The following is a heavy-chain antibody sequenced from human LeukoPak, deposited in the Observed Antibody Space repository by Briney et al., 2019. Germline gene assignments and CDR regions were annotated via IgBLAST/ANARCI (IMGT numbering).Heavy chain of an antibody. V-gene: IGHV1-69*02. J-gene: IGHJ3*02. CDR3: ASLITIFGVVIQDAFDT. CDR2: IIPILGIA. Sequence: ASVKVSCKASGGTFSSYTISWVRQAPGQGLEWMGRIIPILGIANYAQKFQGRVTITADKSPSTAYMELSSLRSEDTAVYYCASLITIFGVVIQDAFDTWGQGTMVTVSS. D-gene: IGHD3-3*01. CDR1: GGTFSSYT.